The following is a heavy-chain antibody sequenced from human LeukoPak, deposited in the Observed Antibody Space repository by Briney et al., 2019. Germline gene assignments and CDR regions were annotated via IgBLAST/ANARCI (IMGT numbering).Heavy chain of an antibody. CDR2: IYYSRST. CDR1: GGSISSSSYY. Sequence: SETLSLTCTVSGGSISSSSYYWGWIRQPPGKGLEWIGSIYYSRSTYYNPSLKSRVTISVDTSKNQFSLKLTSVTAADTAVYYCAREDPHSSSWYSPGWYFGLWGRGTLVTVSS. J-gene: IGHJ2*01. V-gene: IGHV4-39*07. D-gene: IGHD6-13*01. CDR3: AREDPHSSSWYSPGWYFGL.